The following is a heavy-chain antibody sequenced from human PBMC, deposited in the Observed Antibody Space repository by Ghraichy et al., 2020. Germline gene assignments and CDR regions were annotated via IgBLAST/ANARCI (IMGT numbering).Heavy chain of an antibody. V-gene: IGHV3-23*01. Sequence: GGSLRLSCAASGFTFSSYAMSWVRQAPGKGLEWVSAISGSGGSTYYADSVKGRFTISRDNSKNTLYLQMNSLRAEDTAVYYCAKDPAQQWELQNWFDPWGQGTLVTVSS. CDR1: GFTFSSYA. CDR2: ISGSGGST. CDR3: AKDPAQQWELQNWFDP. J-gene: IGHJ5*02. D-gene: IGHD1-26*01.